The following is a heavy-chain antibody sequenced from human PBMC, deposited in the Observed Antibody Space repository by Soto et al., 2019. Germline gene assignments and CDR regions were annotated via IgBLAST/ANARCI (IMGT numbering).Heavy chain of an antibody. CDR2: ISYDGNTQ. J-gene: IGHJ6*02. CDR3: ATKARGTDSAYYGMDG. V-gene: IGHV3-30*03. D-gene: IGHD3-16*01. Sequence: GGSLRLSCEASGFTFNTSGMHWVRQAPDKRLEWVAVISYDGNTQYYGDSVKGRFTISRDNAKSTLYLQMDSLKTEDTSVYYCATKARGTDSAYYGMDGWGPGTTVNVSS. CDR1: GFTFNTSG.